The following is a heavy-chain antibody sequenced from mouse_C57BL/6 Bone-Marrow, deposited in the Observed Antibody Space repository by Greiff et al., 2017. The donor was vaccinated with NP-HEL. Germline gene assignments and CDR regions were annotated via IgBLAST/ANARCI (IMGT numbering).Heavy chain of an antibody. CDR1: GYSFTGYY. CDR3: AREDYYGSGYSYDYDG. CDR2: INPSTGGT. D-gene: IGHD1-1*01. V-gene: IGHV1-42*01. Sequence: VQLQQSGPELVKPGASVKISCKASGYSFTGYYMNWVKQSPEKSLEWIGEINPSTGGTTYNQKFKAKATLTVDKSSSTAYVQLKSLTSEDSAVYYCAREDYYGSGYSYDYDGWGKGTTLTAAS. J-gene: IGHJ2*01.